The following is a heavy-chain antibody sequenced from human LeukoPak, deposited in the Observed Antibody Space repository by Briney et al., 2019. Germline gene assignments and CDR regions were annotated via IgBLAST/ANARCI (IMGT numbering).Heavy chain of an antibody. Sequence: SETLSLTCTVSGYSISSGYYWGWIRQPPGKGLEWIGSIYHSGSTYYNPSLKSRVTISVDTSKNQFSLKLNSVTAADTAVYYCARPKVGWNWYFDLWGRGTLVTVSS. D-gene: IGHD1-26*01. J-gene: IGHJ2*01. V-gene: IGHV4-38-2*02. CDR1: GYSISSGYY. CDR3: ARPKVGWNWYFDL. CDR2: IYHSGST.